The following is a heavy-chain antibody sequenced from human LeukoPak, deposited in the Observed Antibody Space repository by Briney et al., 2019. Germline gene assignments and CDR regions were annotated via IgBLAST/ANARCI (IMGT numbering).Heavy chain of an antibody. J-gene: IGHJ4*02. CDR2: INSKTDGGTT. Sequence: TGGSLRLSCAASGFTFSNAWMSWVRQAPGKGLEWVGRINSKTDGGTTDYAAPVKGRFTISRDDSKNTLYLQMNSLKTEDTAVYYCTTVGSSSWFYLYYFDYWGQGTLVTVSS. D-gene: IGHD6-13*01. V-gene: IGHV3-15*01. CDR1: GFTFSNAW. CDR3: TTVGSSSWFYLYYFDY.